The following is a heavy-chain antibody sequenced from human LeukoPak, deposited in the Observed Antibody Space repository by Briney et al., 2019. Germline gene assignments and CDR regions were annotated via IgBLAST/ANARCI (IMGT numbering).Heavy chain of an antibody. Sequence: GGSLRLSCAASGFTFSSYAMCWVRQAPGKGLEWVSTISGSGGSTYYADSVKGRFTISRDNSKNTLYLQMNSLRAEDTAVYYCAKGLCSSTSCDYYYGMDVWGQGTTVTVSS. CDR1: GFTFSSYA. J-gene: IGHJ6*02. V-gene: IGHV3-23*01. CDR3: AKGLCSSTSCDYYYGMDV. D-gene: IGHD2-2*01. CDR2: ISGSGGST.